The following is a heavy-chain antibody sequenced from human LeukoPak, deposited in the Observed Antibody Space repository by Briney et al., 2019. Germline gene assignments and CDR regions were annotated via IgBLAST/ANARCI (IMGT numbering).Heavy chain of an antibody. CDR2: INHSGST. V-gene: IGHV4-34*01. CDR3: ARPATVWGSYRYLYFQH. J-gene: IGHJ1*01. D-gene: IGHD3-16*02. Sequence: SETLSLTCAVYGGSFSGYYRSWIRQPPGKGLEWIGEINHSGSTNYNPSLKSRVTISVDTSKNQYSLTLSSVTAADTAVYYCARPATVWGSYRYLYFQHWGQGTLVTVSS. CDR1: GGSFSGYY.